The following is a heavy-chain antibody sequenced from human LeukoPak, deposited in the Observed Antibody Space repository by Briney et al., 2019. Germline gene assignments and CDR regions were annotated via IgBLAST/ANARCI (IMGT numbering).Heavy chain of an antibody. J-gene: IGHJ6*03. CDR3: ASEGNYDSSGYSRYNYYYMDV. CDR1: GGTFSSYS. D-gene: IGHD3-22*01. V-gene: IGHV1-69*05. CDR2: IIPAFGTA. Sequence: SVKVSCKGSGGTFSSYSISWVRQAPGQGPEWMGGIIPAFGTAHYAQKFQGRVTFTTDESTTTAYMELRSLRSEDTAVYYCASEGNYDSSGYSRYNYYYMDVWGKGTAVTVSS.